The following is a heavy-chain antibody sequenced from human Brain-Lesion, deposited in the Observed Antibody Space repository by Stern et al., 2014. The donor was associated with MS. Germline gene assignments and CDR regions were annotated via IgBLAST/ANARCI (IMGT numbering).Heavy chain of an antibody. CDR1: GGSISSGNYY. CDR3: ARGNYDVLTDNGGHGFDI. J-gene: IGHJ3*02. Sequence: QVQLVESGPGLVKPSQTLSLTCTVSGGSISSGNYYWRWIRQPAGEGLEWIGRIYSRGSTQYNPPLKSRATISADTSTTQFSWRLSSVTAADTAVYYCARGNYDVLTDNGGHGFDIWGQGTMVTVSS. CDR2: IYSRGST. D-gene: IGHD3-9*01. V-gene: IGHV4-61*02.